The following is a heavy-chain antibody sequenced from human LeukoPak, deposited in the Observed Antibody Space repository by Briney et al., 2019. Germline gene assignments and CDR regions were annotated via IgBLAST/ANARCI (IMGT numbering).Heavy chain of an antibody. V-gene: IGHV1-2*02. Sequence: GASVKVSCKASGYTFTGYYMHWVRQAPGQGLEWMGWINPNSGGTNYAQKFQGRVTMTRDTSISTAYMELSRLRSDDTAVYYCARDRPIIAAAGRYNWFDPWGQGTLVTVSS. J-gene: IGHJ5*02. D-gene: IGHD6-13*01. CDR3: ARDRPIIAAAGRYNWFDP. CDR2: INPNSGGT. CDR1: GYTFTGYY.